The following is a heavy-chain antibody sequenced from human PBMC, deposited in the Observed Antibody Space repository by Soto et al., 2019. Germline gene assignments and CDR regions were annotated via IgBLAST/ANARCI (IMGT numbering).Heavy chain of an antibody. Sequence: EVQLLESGGGLVQPGGSLRLSCAASGFTFSSYAMSWVRQAPGKGLEWVSGISGSGGSTYYADSVKGRFTISRDNSKNTLYLQMNSLRAEDTAVYYCVGGYSGYDVDYWGQGTLVTVSS. CDR2: ISGSGGST. CDR1: GFTFSSYA. D-gene: IGHD5-12*01. J-gene: IGHJ4*02. V-gene: IGHV3-23*01. CDR3: VGGYSGYDVDY.